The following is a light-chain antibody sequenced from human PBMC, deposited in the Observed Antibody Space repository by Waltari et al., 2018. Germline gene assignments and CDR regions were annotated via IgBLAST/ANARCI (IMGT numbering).Light chain of an antibody. CDR1: QDINNY. V-gene: IGKV1-33*01. CDR3: QQYDNLPYT. J-gene: IGKJ2*01. Sequence: DIQMTQSPSSLSASVGDRVTITCQASQDINNYLNWYQQKPGKAPKLLIYDASNLETGVPSRFSGSGSGTDFTFTINSLQPEDIATYYCQQYDNLPYTSDQGTKLEIK. CDR2: DAS.